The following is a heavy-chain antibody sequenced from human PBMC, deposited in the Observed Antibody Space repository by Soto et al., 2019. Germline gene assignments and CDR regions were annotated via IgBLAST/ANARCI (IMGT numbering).Heavy chain of an antibody. CDR3: TRGNLNVHFAY. J-gene: IGHJ4*02. CDR2: IRSKAYGGTT. D-gene: IGHD1-1*01. V-gene: IGHV3-49*04. CDR1: GFTFGDYA. Sequence: GGSLRLSCTASGFTFGDYAMSWVRQAPGKGLEWVGFIRSKAYGGTTEYAASVKGRFTISRDDSKSIAYLQMNSLKTEDTAVYYCTRGNLNVHFAYWGQGTLVTVSS.